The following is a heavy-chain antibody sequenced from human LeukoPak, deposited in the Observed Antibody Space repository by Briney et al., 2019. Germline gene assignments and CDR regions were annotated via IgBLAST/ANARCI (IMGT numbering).Heavy chain of an antibody. CDR1: GFTFSTYA. D-gene: IGHD4-23*01. CDR2: ITGGGGTT. CDR3: AKDPPILRWSFDY. Sequence: GGSLRLSCGASGFTFSTYAMSWVRRTPGKGLEWVSAITGGGGTTYYADSVKGRFTISRDNSKNTLYLQMNSLRAQDTAVYYCAKDPPILRWSFDYWCQGTLVTVSS. V-gene: IGHV3-23*01. J-gene: IGHJ4*02.